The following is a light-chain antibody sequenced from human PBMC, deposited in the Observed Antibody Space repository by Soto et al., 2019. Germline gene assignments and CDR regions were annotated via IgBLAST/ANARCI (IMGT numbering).Light chain of an antibody. Sequence: DIQMTQSPSSLSASVGDRVTITCRASQSISSYLNWYQQKPGKAPKLLIYDASSLQSGVPSRFSGSGSGTEFTLTISSLQPDDSATYYCQQYNSNSWTFGQGTKVDNK. CDR3: QQYNSNSWT. V-gene: IGKV1-5*01. CDR1: QSISSY. CDR2: DAS. J-gene: IGKJ1*01.